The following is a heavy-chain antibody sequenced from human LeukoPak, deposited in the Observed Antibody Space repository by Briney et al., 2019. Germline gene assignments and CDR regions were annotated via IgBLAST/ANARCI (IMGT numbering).Heavy chain of an antibody. V-gene: IGHV3-30*04. CDR1: GFTFSSYA. CDR3: AKVGPPTTVTTFSDY. CDR2: ISYDGSNK. Sequence: GRSLRLSCAASGFTFSSYAMHWVRQAPGKGLEWVAVISYDGSNKYYADSVKGRFTISRDNSKNTLYLQMNSLRAEDTAVYYCAKVGPPTTVTTFSDYWGQGTLVTVSS. D-gene: IGHD4-17*01. J-gene: IGHJ4*02.